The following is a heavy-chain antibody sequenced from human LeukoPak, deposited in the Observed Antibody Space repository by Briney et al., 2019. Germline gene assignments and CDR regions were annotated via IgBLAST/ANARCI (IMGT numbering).Heavy chain of an antibody. CDR1: GLTFDDYA. CDR2: ISWNSGSI. Sequence: GGSLRLSCAASGLTFDDYAMHWVRQAPGKGLEWASGISWNSGSIGYADSVKGRFTISRDNAKNSLYLQMNSLRAEDTAVYYCAELGITMIGGVWGKGTTVTISS. V-gene: IGHV3-9*01. CDR3: AELGITMIGGV. J-gene: IGHJ6*04. D-gene: IGHD3-10*02.